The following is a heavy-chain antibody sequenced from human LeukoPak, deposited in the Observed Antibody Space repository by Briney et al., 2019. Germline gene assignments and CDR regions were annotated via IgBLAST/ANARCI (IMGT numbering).Heavy chain of an antibody. Sequence: GSLRLSCAASGFTFSSYAMSWVRQDPGKGLEWVSAISGSGGSTYYADSVKGRFTISRDNSKNTLYLQMNSLRAEDTAVYYCAKGYSGYDLGDFFDYWGQGTLVTVSS. V-gene: IGHV3-23*01. D-gene: IGHD5-12*01. CDR3: AKGYSGYDLGDFFDY. CDR2: ISGSGGST. CDR1: GFTFSSYA. J-gene: IGHJ4*02.